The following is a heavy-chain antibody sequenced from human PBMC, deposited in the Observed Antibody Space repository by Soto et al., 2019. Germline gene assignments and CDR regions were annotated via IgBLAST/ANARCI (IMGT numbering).Heavy chain of an antibody. CDR1: GGTFSSYA. D-gene: IGHD4-4*01. CDR2: IIPIFGTA. Sequence: QVQLVQSGAEVKKPGSSVKVSCKASGGTFSSYAISWVRQAPGQGLGWMGGIIPIFGTANYAQTFQGRVTMTADEPTSTACRELSRLISEDTAVYYCARDGGVYDYSPFDYWGQGTLVTVSS. V-gene: IGHV1-69*12. CDR3: ARDGGVYDYSPFDY. J-gene: IGHJ4*02.